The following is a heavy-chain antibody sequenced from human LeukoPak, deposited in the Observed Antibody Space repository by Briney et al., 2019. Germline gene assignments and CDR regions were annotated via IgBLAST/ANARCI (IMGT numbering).Heavy chain of an antibody. CDR3: AKDPLPQSASYPGDY. V-gene: IGHV3-30*18. CDR1: GFTFSCYG. J-gene: IGHJ4*02. D-gene: IGHD1-26*01. Sequence: PGGSLRLSCAASGFTFSCYGMHWVRQAPGKGLEWVAVISYDGRNTYYADSVKGRFTISRDNSKNTLYLQMNSLRAEDSAVYYCAKDPLPQSASYPGDYWGQGTLATVSS. CDR2: ISYDGRNT.